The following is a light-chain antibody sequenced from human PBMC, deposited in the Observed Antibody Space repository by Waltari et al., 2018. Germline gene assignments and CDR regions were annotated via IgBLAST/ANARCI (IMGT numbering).Light chain of an antibody. CDR2: DVS. V-gene: IGKV3D-15*01. CDR1: ETVPSH. CDR3: QQYYEWQT. Sequence: EIVMTQSPAVLSVSPGQRATPSCRASETVPSHLAWYQHKPGQAPRLLIYDVSTRAAGIPARFSGSGSETEFTLTVTSLQSEDCAVYYCQQYYEWQTFGPGTKVEIK. J-gene: IGKJ1*01.